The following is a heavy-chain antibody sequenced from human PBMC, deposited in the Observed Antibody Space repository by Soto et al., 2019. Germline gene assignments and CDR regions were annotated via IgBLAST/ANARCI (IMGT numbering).Heavy chain of an antibody. Sequence: GGSLRLSCAASGFTFDSPYSHGMSWVRQSPGKGPEWVSTISSNGANTHYAESVKGRFTISKDASRNSVHLHMNSLRAEDTATYFCVSWVSAHFDYWGHGTPVTVSS. J-gene: IGHJ4*01. CDR3: VSWVSAHFDY. V-gene: IGHV3-23*01. D-gene: IGHD2-8*01. CDR1: GFTFDSPYSHG. CDR2: ISSNGANT.